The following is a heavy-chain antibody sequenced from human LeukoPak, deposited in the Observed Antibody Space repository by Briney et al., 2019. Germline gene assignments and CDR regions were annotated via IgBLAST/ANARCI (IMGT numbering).Heavy chain of an antibody. J-gene: IGHJ4*02. V-gene: IGHV3-30*04. Sequence: PGKSLRLSCVASGFTFLNYAVHWVRQAPGKGLEWVAVMSYDGKNYYYADSVKGRFTLSRDNSKNTLYVQMNSLRREDTAVYYCAREWGAAADYWGQGTLVTVSS. CDR2: MSYDGKNY. CDR3: AREWGAAADY. CDR1: GFTFLNYA. D-gene: IGHD6-13*01.